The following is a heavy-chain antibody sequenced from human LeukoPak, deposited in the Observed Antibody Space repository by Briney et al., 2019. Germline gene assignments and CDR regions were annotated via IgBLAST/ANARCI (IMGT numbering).Heavy chain of an antibody. CDR3: ARTDHYYYDSSGETFDY. CDR1: GYTFTSYA. V-gene: IGHV7-4-1*02. Sequence: APVKVSCKASGYTFTSYAMNWVRQAPGQGLEWMGWINTNTGNPTYAQGFTGRFVFSLDTSVSTAYLQISSLKAEDTAVYYCARTDHYYYDSSGETFDYWGQGTLVTASS. J-gene: IGHJ4*02. CDR2: INTNTGNP. D-gene: IGHD3-22*01.